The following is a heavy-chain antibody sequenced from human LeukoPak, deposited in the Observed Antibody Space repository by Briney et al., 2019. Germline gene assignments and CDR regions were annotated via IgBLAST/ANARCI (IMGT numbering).Heavy chain of an antibody. CDR1: GGSITSHY. CDR3: AGETIMIFGVGLGYFDL. CDR2: MHSNGRT. Sequence: SETLSLTCTVYGGSITSHYWSWLRQAPGKGLEWVGHMHSNGRTNYKSSLQSRVTISLDTSRNQFSLKMTSVTAADTAVYFCAGETIMIFGVGLGYFDLWGRGTLVTVSS. V-gene: IGHV4-59*11. J-gene: IGHJ2*01. D-gene: IGHD3-3*01.